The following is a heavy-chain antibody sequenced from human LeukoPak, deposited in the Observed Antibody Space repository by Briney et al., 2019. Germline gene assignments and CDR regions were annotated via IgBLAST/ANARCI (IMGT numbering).Heavy chain of an antibody. CDR3: ARSFSGYSYGRLVY. CDR2: INHSGST. V-gene: IGHV4-34*01. D-gene: IGHD5-18*01. J-gene: IGHJ4*02. Sequence: SETLSLTCAVYGGSFSGYYWSWIRQPPGKGLEWIGEINHSGSTNYNPSLKSRVTISVYTSKSQFSLKLSSVTAADTAVYYCARSFSGYSYGRLVYWGQGTLVTVSS. CDR1: GGSFSGYY.